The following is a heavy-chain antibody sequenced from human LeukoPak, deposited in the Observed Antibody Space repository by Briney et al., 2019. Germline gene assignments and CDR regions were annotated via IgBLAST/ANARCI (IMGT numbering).Heavy chain of an antibody. CDR1: GFTFSSYW. CDR3: ARRTGDC. J-gene: IGHJ4*02. CDR2: INHNGNVN. Sequence: GGSLRLSCAASGFTFSSYWMNWARQAPGKGLEWVASINHNGNVNYYVDSVKGRFTISRDNAKNSLYLQMNSLRAEDTAVYYCARRTGDCWGQGTLVIVSS. D-gene: IGHD1-14*01. V-gene: IGHV3-7*01.